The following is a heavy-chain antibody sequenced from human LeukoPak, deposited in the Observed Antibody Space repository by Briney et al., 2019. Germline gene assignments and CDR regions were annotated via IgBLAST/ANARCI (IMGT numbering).Heavy chain of an antibody. Sequence: SETLSLTCAVYGGSFSGYYWSWIRQPPGKGLEWIGEINHSGSTNYNPSLKSRVTISVDTSKNQFSLKLSSVTAADTAVYYCARGDHSYSYGPNTGYYYGMDVWGQGTTVTVSS. CDR2: INHSGST. CDR1: GGSFSGYY. CDR3: ARGDHSYSYGPNTGYYYGMDV. D-gene: IGHD5-18*01. J-gene: IGHJ6*02. V-gene: IGHV4-34*01.